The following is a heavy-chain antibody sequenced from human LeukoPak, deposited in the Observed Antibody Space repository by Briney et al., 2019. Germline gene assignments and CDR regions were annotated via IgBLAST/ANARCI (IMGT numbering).Heavy chain of an antibody. V-gene: IGHV3-48*04. J-gene: IGHJ4*02. Sequence: GGSLRLSCAASGFTFSSYSMNWVHQAPGKGLEWISYISSSSSTIYYADSVKGRFTISRDNAKNSLYLQMNSLRAEDTAVYYCATSGSYFRYYFDHWGQGTLVTVSS. D-gene: IGHD1-26*01. CDR3: ATSGSYFRYYFDH. CDR2: ISSSSSTI. CDR1: GFTFSSYS.